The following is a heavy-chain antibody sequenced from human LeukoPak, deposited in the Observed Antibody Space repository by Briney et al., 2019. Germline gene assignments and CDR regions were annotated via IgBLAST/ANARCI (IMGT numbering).Heavy chain of an antibody. CDR1: GGSISSYY. CDR3: ARGSCGVDCPGYNWFDP. D-gene: IGHD2-21*01. Sequence: SETLSLTCTVSGGSISSYYWSWIRQPPGKGLEWIGYIYYSGSTNYNPSLKSRVTISVDTSKNQFSLKLSSVTAADTAVYYCARGSCGVDCPGYNWFDPWGQGTLVTVSS. CDR2: IYYSGST. V-gene: IGHV4-59*01. J-gene: IGHJ5*02.